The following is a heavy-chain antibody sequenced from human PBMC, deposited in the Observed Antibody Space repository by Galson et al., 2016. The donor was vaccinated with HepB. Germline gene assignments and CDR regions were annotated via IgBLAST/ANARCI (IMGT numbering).Heavy chain of an antibody. D-gene: IGHD3-16*01. J-gene: IGHJ4*02. CDR2: ITNNGGT. CDR1: GFTFSSYW. V-gene: IGHV3-74*01. Sequence: SLRLSCAASGFTFSSYWIHWVRQAPGKGLVWVSRITNNGGTSYADSGKGRFTVSRDNAKNTVYLQMTTLRVEDTAVYFCARDKGADTPFDYWSQGSRVTVAS. CDR3: ARDKGADTPFDY.